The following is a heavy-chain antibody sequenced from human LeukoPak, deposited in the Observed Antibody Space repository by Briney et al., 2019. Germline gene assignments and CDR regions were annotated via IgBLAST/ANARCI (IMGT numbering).Heavy chain of an antibody. CDR2: ISSSSSYI. Sequence: GGSLRLSCAASGFTFSSYAMSWVRQAPGKGLEWVSSISSSSSYIYYADSVKGRFTISRDNAKNSLYLQMNSLRAEDTAVYYCARGPPLEWLRPFDYWGQGTLVTVSS. J-gene: IGHJ4*02. CDR3: ARGPPLEWLRPFDY. D-gene: IGHD5-12*01. V-gene: IGHV3-21*01. CDR1: GFTFSSYA.